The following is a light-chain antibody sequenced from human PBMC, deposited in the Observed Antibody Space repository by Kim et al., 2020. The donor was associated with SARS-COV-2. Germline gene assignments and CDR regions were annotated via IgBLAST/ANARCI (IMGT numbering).Light chain of an antibody. CDR3: QSYDSSLWV. V-gene: IGLV6-57*01. J-gene: IGLJ3*02. CDR1: SGSIASNY. CDR2: EDN. Sequence: GKTITISCPRSSGSIASNYEQLYQQRPGSSPTTVINEDNQRPSGVPDRFSGSIDSASNSASLTISGLKTEDEADYYCQSYDSSLWVFGGGTQLTVL.